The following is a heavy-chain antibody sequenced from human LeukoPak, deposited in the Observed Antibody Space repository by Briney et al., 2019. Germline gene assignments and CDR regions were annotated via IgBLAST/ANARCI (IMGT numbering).Heavy chain of an antibody. V-gene: IGHV3-66*01. CDR1: GFTVSSNY. Sequence: GGSLRLSCAASGFTVSSNYMSWVRQAPGEGLEWVSVIYSGGSTYYADSVKGRFTISRDNSKNTLYLQMNSLRAEDTAVYYCARAPGIAVAGYFDYWGQGTLVTVSS. CDR2: IYSGGST. CDR3: ARAPGIAVAGYFDY. J-gene: IGHJ4*02. D-gene: IGHD6-19*01.